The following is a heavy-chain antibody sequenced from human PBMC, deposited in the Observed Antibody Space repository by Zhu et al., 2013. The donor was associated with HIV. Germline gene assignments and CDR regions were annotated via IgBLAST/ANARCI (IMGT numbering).Heavy chain of an antibody. CDR1: GGTFSSYT. CDR3: AVTYCSSTSCYLTVAGTIVGSIDY. Sequence: QVQLVQSGAEVKKPGSSVKVSCKASGGTFSSYTISWVRQAPGQGLEWMGRIIPILGIANYAQKFQGRVTITADKSTSTAYMELSSLRSEDTAVYYCAVTYCSSTSCYLTVAGTIVGSIDYWGQGTLVTVSS. CDR2: IIPILGIA. J-gene: IGHJ4*02. V-gene: IGHV1-69*02. D-gene: IGHD2-2*01.